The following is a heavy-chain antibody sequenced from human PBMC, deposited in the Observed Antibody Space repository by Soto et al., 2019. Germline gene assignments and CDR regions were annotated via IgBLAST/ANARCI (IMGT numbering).Heavy chain of an antibody. D-gene: IGHD3-10*01. Sequence: GGSLRLSCAASGFTFSSYAMSWVRQAPGKGLEWVSAISGSGGSTYYADSVKGRFTISRDNSKNTLYLQMNSLRAEDTAVYYCAKDQDYYGSGSYHLYYYYMDVWGKGTTVTVSS. V-gene: IGHV3-23*01. CDR3: AKDQDYYGSGSYHLYYYYMDV. CDR2: ISGSGGST. CDR1: GFTFSSYA. J-gene: IGHJ6*03.